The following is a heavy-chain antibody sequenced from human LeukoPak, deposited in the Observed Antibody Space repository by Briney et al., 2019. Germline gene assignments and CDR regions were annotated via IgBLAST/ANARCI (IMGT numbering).Heavy chain of an antibody. CDR2: IHTSGSS. CDR3: ARHQDYSGTTYYDYMDV. CDR1: GASISSHY. Sequence: SSETLSLTCTISGASISSHYWSWFRQPPGKGLEWIGWIHTSGSSNYNPSLKSRVTMSVDTSKNQFSLKLTSVTAADTAVYYCARHQDYSGTTYYDYMDVWGKGTTVTVSS. J-gene: IGHJ6*03. D-gene: IGHD4-11*01. V-gene: IGHV4-4*07.